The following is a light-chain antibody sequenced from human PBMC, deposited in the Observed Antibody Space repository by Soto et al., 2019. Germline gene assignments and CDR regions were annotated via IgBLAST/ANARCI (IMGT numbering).Light chain of an antibody. Sequence: EIVLTQSPGTLSLSPGERATLSCRASQSVSSSYLAWYQQKPGQAPRLLIYGASSRAAGIPDRFSGSGSGTDVTLIISRLEPEDFAVYYCQQFGSSSWTFGQGTKVEIK. CDR3: QQFGSSSWT. V-gene: IGKV3-20*01. J-gene: IGKJ1*01. CDR1: QSVSSSY. CDR2: GAS.